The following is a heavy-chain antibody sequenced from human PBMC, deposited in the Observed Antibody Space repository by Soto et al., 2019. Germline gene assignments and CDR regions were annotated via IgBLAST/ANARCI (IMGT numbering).Heavy chain of an antibody. Sequence: SLRLSCAASGFTFSSYWMSWVRQAPGKGLEWVANIKEDESEKHYLDSVRGRFTISRDNAKNSLYLQMDILRAEDTAVYYCARDRITLIDYWGQGTPVTVSS. V-gene: IGHV3-7*01. J-gene: IGHJ4*02. CDR1: GFTFSSYW. D-gene: IGHD1-20*01. CDR2: IKEDESEK. CDR3: ARDRITLIDY.